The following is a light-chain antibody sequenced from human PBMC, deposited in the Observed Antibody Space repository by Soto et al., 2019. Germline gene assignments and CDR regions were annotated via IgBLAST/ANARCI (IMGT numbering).Light chain of an antibody. CDR1: QSVSSSY. Sequence: EIVLTQSPGTLSLSPGERATLSCRASQSVSSSYLAWYQQKPGQAPRLLIYGASSRATGIPDRFSGSGSGTDFTLTISRLEPEDFAVHYCQQYGSSRGRTLGQGTKVDI. V-gene: IGKV3-20*01. CDR3: QQYGSSRGRT. CDR2: GAS. J-gene: IGKJ1*01.